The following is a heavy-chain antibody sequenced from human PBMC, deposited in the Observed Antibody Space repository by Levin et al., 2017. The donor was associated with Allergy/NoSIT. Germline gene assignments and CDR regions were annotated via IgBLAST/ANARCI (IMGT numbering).Heavy chain of an antibody. CDR2: LYNSGST. Sequence: SQTLSLTCTVSGGSISSHSWSWIRQPPGRGLEWIGFLYNSGSTNYNPSLKSRVSISVDTSKNQFSLKLRSVTTADTAVYFCARVIRGFTVSGVVSKISQSFYYGMDVWGHGTTVTVSS. CDR3: ARVIRGFTVSGVVSKISQSFYYGMDV. J-gene: IGHJ6*02. V-gene: IGHV4-59*11. CDR1: GGSISSHS. D-gene: IGHD3-3*01.